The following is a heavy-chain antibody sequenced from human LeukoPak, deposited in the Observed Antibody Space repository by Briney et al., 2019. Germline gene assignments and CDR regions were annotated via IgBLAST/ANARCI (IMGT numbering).Heavy chain of an antibody. V-gene: IGHV3-20*04. J-gene: IGHJ4*02. CDR3: PRGEDSPFDY. Sequence: VGSLRLSCAASGFTFDDYGMSWVRQAPGKGLEWVSGINWNGGSTGYADSVKGRFTISRDNAKNSLYLQMNSLRAEDTALYYCPRGEDSPFDYWGQGTLVTVSS. CDR2: INWNGGST. CDR1: GFTFDDYG. D-gene: IGHD3-22*01.